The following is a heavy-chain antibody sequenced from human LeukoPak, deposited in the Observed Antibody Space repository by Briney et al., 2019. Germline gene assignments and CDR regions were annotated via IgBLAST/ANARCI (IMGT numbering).Heavy chain of an antibody. D-gene: IGHD4-11*01. Sequence: QPGGSLRLSCAASGFSFSSYEMNWVRQAPGKGLEWISYISASGTLTHYADSVEGRFTISRDNAKNSLYLQMNSLRAEDTAVYYCARLGDDYSNYWTPKSDYYYYMDVWGKGTTVTVSS. J-gene: IGHJ6*03. CDR2: ISASGTLT. CDR1: GFSFSSYE. CDR3: ARLGDDYSNYWTPKSDYYYYMDV. V-gene: IGHV3-48*03.